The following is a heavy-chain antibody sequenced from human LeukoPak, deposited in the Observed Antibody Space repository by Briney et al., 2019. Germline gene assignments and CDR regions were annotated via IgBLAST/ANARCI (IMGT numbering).Heavy chain of an antibody. V-gene: IGHV3-23*01. D-gene: IGHD5-24*01. J-gene: IGHJ4*02. CDR1: GFTFSSYA. Sequence: GGSLRLSCAASGFTFSSYAMSWVRQAPGKGLEWVSAISGSGGSTYYADSVKGRFTISRDNSKNTLYLQMNSLRAEDTAVYYCAKERRADGYNFRLILYFDYWGQGTLVTVSS. CDR3: AKERRADGYNFRLILYFDY. CDR2: ISGSGGST.